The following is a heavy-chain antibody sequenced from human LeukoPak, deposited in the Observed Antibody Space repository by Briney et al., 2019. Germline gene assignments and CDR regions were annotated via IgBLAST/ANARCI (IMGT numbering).Heavy chain of an antibody. Sequence: GGSLRLSCAASGFTFNSYWMSWVRQAPEKGLEWVANIKQDGSEKYYADSVKGRFTISRDNAKNALYLKMNSLRAEDTAVYYCARVISGYYPIDYWGQGTLVTVSS. CDR2: IKQDGSEK. J-gene: IGHJ4*02. D-gene: IGHD3-22*01. CDR1: GFTFNSYW. V-gene: IGHV3-7*01. CDR3: ARVISGYYPIDY.